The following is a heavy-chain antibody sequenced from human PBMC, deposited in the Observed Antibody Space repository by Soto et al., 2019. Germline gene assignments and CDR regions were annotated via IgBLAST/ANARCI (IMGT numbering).Heavy chain of an antibody. V-gene: IGHV3-30*18. Sequence: GGSLRLSCAASGFTFSSYGMHWVRQAPGKGLEWVAVISYDGSNKYYADSVKGRFTISRDNSKNTLYLQMNSLRAEDTAVYYCAKADGMVRGVIVQHWGQGTLVTSPQ. CDR1: GFTFSSYG. D-gene: IGHD3-10*01. CDR3: AKADGMVRGVIVQH. CDR2: ISYDGSNK. J-gene: IGHJ1*01.